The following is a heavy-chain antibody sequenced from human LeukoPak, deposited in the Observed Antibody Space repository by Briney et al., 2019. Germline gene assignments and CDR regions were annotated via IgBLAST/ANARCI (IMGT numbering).Heavy chain of an antibody. D-gene: IGHD6-13*01. Sequence: SETLSLTCAVYGGSFSGYYWSWIRQPPGKGLEWIGEINHSGSTNYHPSLKSRVTISVDTSKNQFSLKLSSVTAADTAVYYCARGDSSSWYWFDPWGQGTLVTVSS. J-gene: IGHJ5*02. CDR2: INHSGST. CDR1: GGSFSGYY. V-gene: IGHV4-34*01. CDR3: ARGDSSSWYWFDP.